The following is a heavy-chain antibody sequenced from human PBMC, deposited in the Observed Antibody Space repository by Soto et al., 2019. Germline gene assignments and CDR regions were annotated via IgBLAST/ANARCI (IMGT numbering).Heavy chain of an antibody. Sequence: QVQLVQSGSEVKMPGSSVKVSCKTSGGTFSMHAINWVRQAPGQGLEWMGGIIPMFGTTNYAQKFKGRVTISADESTSTAYMELSSRRPEDAAVYYCARAAIHGSSWYFWFDPWGKGTLVTVSS. CDR2: IIPMFGTT. V-gene: IGHV1-69*01. J-gene: IGHJ5*02. D-gene: IGHD6-13*01. CDR1: GGTFSMHA. CDR3: ARAAIHGSSWYFWFDP.